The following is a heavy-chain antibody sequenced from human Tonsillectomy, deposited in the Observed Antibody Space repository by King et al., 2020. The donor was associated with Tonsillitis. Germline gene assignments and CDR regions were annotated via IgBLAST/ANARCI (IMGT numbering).Heavy chain of an antibody. D-gene: IGHD7-27*01. J-gene: IGHJ4*02. V-gene: IGHV3-11*01. CDR3: ATGLGTPWYFDY. Sequence: VQLVESGGGLVQPGGSLRLSCAASGFNFRDFYMSWIRQAPRKGLEWVSYISNSGNTKYYADSVKGRFTISRDNARNSLYLQMNSLRAEDTAVYYCATGLGTPWYFDYWGQGTLVTVSS. CDR1: GFNFRDFY. CDR2: ISNSGNTK.